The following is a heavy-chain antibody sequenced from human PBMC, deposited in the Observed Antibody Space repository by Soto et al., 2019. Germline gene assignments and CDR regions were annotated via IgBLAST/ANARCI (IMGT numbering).Heavy chain of an antibody. D-gene: IGHD2-8*01. CDR1: GGSISSYY. J-gene: IGHJ5*02. CDR2: IYYSGST. Sequence: PSENLSLTCTVSGGSISSYYWSWIRQPPGKGLEWIGYIYYSGSTNYNPSLKSRVTISVDTSKNQFSLKLSSVTAADTAVYYCARDRQVFWFDPWGQGTLVTVSS. CDR3: ARDRQVFWFDP. V-gene: IGHV4-59*01.